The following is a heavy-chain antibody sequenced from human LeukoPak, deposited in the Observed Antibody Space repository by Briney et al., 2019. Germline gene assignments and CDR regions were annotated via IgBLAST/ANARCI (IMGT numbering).Heavy chain of an antibody. D-gene: IGHD6-19*01. Sequence: GRSLRLSCAASGFTFSSYAMHWVRQAPGKGLEWVAVISYDGSNKYYADSVKGRFTISRDNAKNSLYLQMNSLRAEDTAVYYCARVLGSSGWSDYWGQGTLVTVSS. CDR2: ISYDGSNK. J-gene: IGHJ4*02. CDR1: GFTFSSYA. V-gene: IGHV3-30-3*01. CDR3: ARVLGSSGWSDY.